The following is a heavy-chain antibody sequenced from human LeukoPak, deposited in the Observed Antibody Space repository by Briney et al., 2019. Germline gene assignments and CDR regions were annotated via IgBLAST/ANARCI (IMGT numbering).Heavy chain of an antibody. CDR2: ISGSGGST. CDR1: GFTFSSYA. D-gene: IGHD5-12*01. V-gene: IGHV3-23*01. Sequence: GGPLRLSCAASGFTFSSYAMSWVRQAPGKGLEWVSAISGSGGSTYYADSVKGRFTISRDNAKNSLYLQMNSLRAEDTAVYYCARALDSGYDYYFDYWGQGTLVTVSS. CDR3: ARALDSGYDYYFDY. J-gene: IGHJ4*02.